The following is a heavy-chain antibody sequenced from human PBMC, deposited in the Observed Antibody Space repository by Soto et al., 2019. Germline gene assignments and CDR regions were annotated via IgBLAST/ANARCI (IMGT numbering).Heavy chain of an antibody. J-gene: IGHJ4*02. CDR2: ISAYNGNT. D-gene: IGHD3-22*01. Sequence: GPSVKVSCKASGYTFTSYGISWVRQAPGQGLEWMGWISAYNGNTNYAQKLQGRVTMTTDTSTSTAYMELRSLRSDDTAVYYCARESYYYDSSGPIKYFDYWGQGTLVTVSS. CDR1: GYTFTSYG. CDR3: ARESYYYDSSGPIKYFDY. V-gene: IGHV1-18*01.